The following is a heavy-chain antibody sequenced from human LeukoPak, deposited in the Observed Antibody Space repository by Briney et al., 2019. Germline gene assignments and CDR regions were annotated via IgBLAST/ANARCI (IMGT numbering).Heavy chain of an antibody. CDR2: ISWNSGGI. Sequence: GGSLRLSCAASGFTFDDNAMHWVRQAPGKGLEWVSGISWNSGGIVYADSVRGRFTISRDNAKNSLYLQMNSLRAEDTALYFCACGYSYSHKYYFDYWGQGTLVTVSS. J-gene: IGHJ4*02. D-gene: IGHD5-18*01. V-gene: IGHV3-9*01. CDR3: ACGYSYSHKYYFDY. CDR1: GFTFDDNA.